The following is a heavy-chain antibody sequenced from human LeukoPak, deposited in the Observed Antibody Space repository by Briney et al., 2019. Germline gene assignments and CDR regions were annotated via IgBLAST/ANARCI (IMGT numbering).Heavy chain of an antibody. CDR1: GYTFTSYG. CDR3: ARVSTIFGVVNSFDAFDI. Sequence: ASVKVSCKASGYTFTSYGISWVRQAPGQGLEWMGWINPNSGGTNYAQKFQGRVTMTRDTSISTAYMELSSLRSDDTAVYYCARVSTIFGVVNSFDAFDIWGQGTMVTVSS. J-gene: IGHJ3*02. D-gene: IGHD3-3*01. CDR2: INPNSGGT. V-gene: IGHV1-2*02.